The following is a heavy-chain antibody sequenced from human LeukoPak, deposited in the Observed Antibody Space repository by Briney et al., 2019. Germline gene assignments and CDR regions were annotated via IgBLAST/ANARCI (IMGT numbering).Heavy chain of an antibody. D-gene: IGHD4-17*01. CDR1: GYSFTSYW. J-gene: IGHJ5*02. CDR3: AGQHGDYAELDP. V-gene: IGHV5-51*01. CDR2: IYPGDSDT. Sequence: GESLKISCKGSGYSFTSYWIGWVRQMPGKGLEWVGIIYPGDSDTRYSRFFEGQVPTPDQKSIKTAYLQRSRLKASDTAMYYCAGQHGDYAELDPWGQGTLVTVSS.